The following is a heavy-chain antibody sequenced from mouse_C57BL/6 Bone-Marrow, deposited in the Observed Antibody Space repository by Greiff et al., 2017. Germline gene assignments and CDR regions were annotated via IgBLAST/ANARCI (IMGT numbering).Heavy chain of an antibody. CDR3: GRGDGRETAWFAD. J-gene: IGHJ3*01. V-gene: IGHV13-2*01. Sequence: VQLVETGGGLVRPGNSLKLSCVTSGFTFSNYRMHWLRQPPGKRLAWIAVITVKSDNYGANYAESVKGRFAISRDDSKSSVYLVMKRLRDEDNATYFCGRGDGRETAWFADWGQGTLVTVSA. CDR1: GFTFSNYR. D-gene: IGHD1-1*01. CDR2: ITVKSDNYGA.